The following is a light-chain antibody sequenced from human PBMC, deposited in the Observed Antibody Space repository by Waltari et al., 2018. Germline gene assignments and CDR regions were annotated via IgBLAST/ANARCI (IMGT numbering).Light chain of an antibody. V-gene: IGKV1-39*01. CDR1: QTISIY. CDR2: AAS. CDR3: QQTYIAPYT. J-gene: IGKJ2*01. Sequence: DIQMTQSPSSLSAYVGDRVTITCRASQTISIYLNWFQQKSGKAPKLLIYAASSLQSGVPSRFSGSGSGTDFTLTISRLQPEDFATYYCQQTYIAPYTFGQGTKLEI.